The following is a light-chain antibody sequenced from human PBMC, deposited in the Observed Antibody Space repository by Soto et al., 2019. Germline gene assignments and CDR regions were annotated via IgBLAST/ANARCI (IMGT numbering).Light chain of an antibody. J-gene: IGKJ4*01. Sequence: EIVLTQSPGTLSLSPGERATLSCRASQSVTNNHLAWYQQKPGQAPRLLIYDASSRATDIPDRVSGSRSATDFTLTISRLELVDFAVYYWQEYGSSPVVTFGGGTKVVIK. CDR3: QEYGSSPVVT. CDR2: DAS. CDR1: QSVTNNH. V-gene: IGKV3-20*01.